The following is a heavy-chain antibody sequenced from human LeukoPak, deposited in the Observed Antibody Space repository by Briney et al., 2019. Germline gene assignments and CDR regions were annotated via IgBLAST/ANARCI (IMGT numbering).Heavy chain of an antibody. CDR3: ARRTAMATYYFDY. CDR1: GGSISSYY. V-gene: IGHV4-59*01. Sequence: SETLSLTCTVSGGSISSYYWSWIRQPPGKGLEWIGYIYYSGSTNYNPSLKSRVSISVDTSMNQFSLKLSSVTAADTAVYYCARRTAMATYYFDYWGQGTLVTVSS. J-gene: IGHJ4*02. CDR2: IYYSGST. D-gene: IGHD5-18*01.